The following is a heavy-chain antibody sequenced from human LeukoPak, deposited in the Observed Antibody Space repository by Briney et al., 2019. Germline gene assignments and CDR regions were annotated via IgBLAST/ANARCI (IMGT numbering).Heavy chain of an antibody. V-gene: IGHV3-21*01. J-gene: IGHJ4*02. Sequence: GGSLRLSCAASGFTFSSYSMNWVRQAPGKGLEWVSSISSSSSYIYYADSVKGRFTISRDNAKNSLYLQMNSLRAEDTAVYYCARSPIAVAGHYFDYWGQGTLVTVSS. D-gene: IGHD6-19*01. CDR2: ISSSSSYI. CDR1: GFTFSSYS. CDR3: ARSPIAVAGHYFDY.